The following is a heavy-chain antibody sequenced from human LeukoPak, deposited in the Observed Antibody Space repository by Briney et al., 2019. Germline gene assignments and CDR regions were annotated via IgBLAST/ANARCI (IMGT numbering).Heavy chain of an antibody. CDR2: INPSGGST. J-gene: IGHJ4*02. CDR3: ARDRISENSSGYYYGDFDY. V-gene: IGHV1-46*01. CDR1: GYTFTSYY. D-gene: IGHD3-22*01. Sequence: ASVKVSCKASGYTFTSYYMHWVRQAPGQGLEWMGIINPSGGSTSYAQKFQGRVTMTRDTSTSTVYMELSSLRSEDTAVYYCARDRISENSSGYYYGDFDYWGQGTLVTVFS.